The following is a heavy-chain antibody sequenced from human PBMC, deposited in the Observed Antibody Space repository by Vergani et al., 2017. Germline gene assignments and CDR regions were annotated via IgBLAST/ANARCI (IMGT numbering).Heavy chain of an antibody. D-gene: IGHD3-16*01. J-gene: IGHJ3*02. CDR2: VFRSGSA. CDR3: ARQFWVSQGVGAFET. Sequence: QVQLQESGPGLVKPSETLSLTCSVSGYSISRGYYWGWSRQPTGKGLEGIATVFRSGSAYYNPSLRRRVTISVETSKNQFLLRLTTLTAADTAVYYCARQFWVSQGVGAFETWGRGTEVSVCS. V-gene: IGHV4-38-2*02. CDR1: GYSISRGYY.